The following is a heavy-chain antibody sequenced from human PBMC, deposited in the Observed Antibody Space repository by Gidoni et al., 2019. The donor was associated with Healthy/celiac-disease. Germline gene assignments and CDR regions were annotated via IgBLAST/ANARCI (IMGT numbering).Heavy chain of an antibody. V-gene: IGHV4-61*02. J-gene: IGHJ3*02. CDR1: GGSISSGSYY. D-gene: IGHD2-8*02. CDR2: IYTSGST. CDR3: ARICTGGVCYLDAFDI. Sequence: QVQLQASGPGLVTPSQTLSLTFTVSGGSISSGSYYWSWIRQPAGKGLEWIGRIYTSGSTNYNPSLKSRVTISVDTSKNQFSLKLSSVTAADTAVYYCARICTGGVCYLDAFDIWGQGTMVTVSS.